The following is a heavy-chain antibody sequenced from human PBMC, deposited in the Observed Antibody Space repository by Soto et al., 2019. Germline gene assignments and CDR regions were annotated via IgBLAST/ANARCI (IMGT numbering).Heavy chain of an antibody. D-gene: IGHD1-26*01. J-gene: IGHJ5*02. Sequence: GAAVKVSCTSSGYTFIGYYIHWVRQAPGQGLEWMGRINPRSGDTTYAQKFQGRLTVTRDTSVSTAYMELSSLRSDDTAVYYCGRDGVGATPLGWFDRWGKGALVTVS. CDR2: INPRSGDT. V-gene: IGHV1-2*06. CDR1: GYTFIGYY. CDR3: GRDGVGATPLGWFDR.